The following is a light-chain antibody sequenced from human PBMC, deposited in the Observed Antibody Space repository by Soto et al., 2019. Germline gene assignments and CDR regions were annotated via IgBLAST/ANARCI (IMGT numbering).Light chain of an antibody. CDR3: SSYASSTTPYV. J-gene: IGLJ1*01. CDR1: SSDVGSYNL. V-gene: IGLV2-14*02. CDR2: EGS. Sequence: QSVLTQPASVSGCPGQSITISCTGTSSDVGSYNLVSWYQQHPGKAPKLMIYEGSKRPSGVSNRFSGSKSGNTASLTISGLQAEDEADYYCSSYASSTTPYVFGTGTKVTVL.